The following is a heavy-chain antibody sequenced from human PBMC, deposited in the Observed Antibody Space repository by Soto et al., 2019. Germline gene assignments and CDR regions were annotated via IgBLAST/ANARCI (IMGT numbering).Heavy chain of an antibody. V-gene: IGHV3-53*02. CDR3: ARGSARAYFDY. CDR1: GFSVSSNY. CDR2: IYSGGST. Sequence: EVQLVETGGGLIQPGGSLRLSCAASGFSVSSNYMSWVRQAPGEGLEWVSIIYSGGSTYYADSVKGRFTISRDNFKNTVYLQINTQSAEDTALYYCARGSARAYFDYWGQGTLVTVSS. J-gene: IGHJ4*02.